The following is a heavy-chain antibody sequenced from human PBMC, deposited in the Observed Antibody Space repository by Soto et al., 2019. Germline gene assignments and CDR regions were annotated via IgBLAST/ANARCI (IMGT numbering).Heavy chain of an antibody. CDR3: AKDRAPFYYYDSSGPDAFDI. V-gene: IGHV3-23*01. D-gene: IGHD3-22*01. J-gene: IGHJ3*02. CDR1: GFTFSSYA. CDR2: ISVSGGST. Sequence: XGSLRLSCAASGFTFSSYAMSWVRQAPGKGLDWVSAISVSGGSTYYADSVKGRFTISRDNSKNTLYLQMNSLRAEDTAVYYCAKDRAPFYYYDSSGPDAFDIWGQGTMVTVPS.